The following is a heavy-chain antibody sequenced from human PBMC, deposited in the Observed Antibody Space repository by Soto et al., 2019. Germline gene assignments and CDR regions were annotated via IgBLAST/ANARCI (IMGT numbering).Heavy chain of an antibody. D-gene: IGHD3-10*01. Sequence: SVKVSCKASGGTFSSYAISWVRQAPGQGLEWMGGIIPIFGTANYAQKFQGRVTITADESTSTAYMELSSLRSEDTAVYYCAKDSVRGVGYDAFDIWGQGTMVTVSS. CDR2: IIPIFGTA. CDR3: AKDSVRGVGYDAFDI. V-gene: IGHV1-69*13. J-gene: IGHJ3*02. CDR1: GGTFSSYA.